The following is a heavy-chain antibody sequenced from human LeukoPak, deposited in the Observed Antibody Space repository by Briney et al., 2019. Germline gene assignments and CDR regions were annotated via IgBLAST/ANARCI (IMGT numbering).Heavy chain of an antibody. Sequence: SVKVSCKASGGTFSSYAISWVRQAPGQGLEWMGGIIPIFGTANYAQKFQGRVTITADESTSTAYMELSSPRSEDTAVYYCASNAKDDILTGYYYFDYWGQGTLVTVSS. CDR2: IIPIFGTA. CDR1: GGTFSSYA. J-gene: IGHJ4*02. V-gene: IGHV1-69*13. CDR3: ASNAKDDILTGYYYFDY. D-gene: IGHD3-9*01.